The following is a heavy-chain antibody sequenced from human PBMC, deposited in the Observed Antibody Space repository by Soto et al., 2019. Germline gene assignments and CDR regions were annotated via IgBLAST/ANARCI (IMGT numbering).Heavy chain of an antibody. J-gene: IGHJ6*02. V-gene: IGHV3-23*01. Sequence: GGSLRLSCAASGFTFRAYGMSWIRQTPEKGLEWVSSINLFDGRTYYTDSVKGRFTISKDDSKSTVSLQLNSLRVDDTAIYYCARGGVYGTDHYYRCMDVWGQGRPVTVSS. CDR1: GFTFRAYG. D-gene: IGHD4-17*01. CDR2: INLFDGRT. CDR3: ARGGVYGTDHYYRCMDV.